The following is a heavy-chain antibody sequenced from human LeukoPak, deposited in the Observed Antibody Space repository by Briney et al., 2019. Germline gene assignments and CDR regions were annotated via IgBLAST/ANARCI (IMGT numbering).Heavy chain of an antibody. CDR1: GFTFDDYT. D-gene: IGHD6-13*01. Sequence: GGSLRLSCAASGFTFDDYTMHWVRQAPGKGLEWVSLISWDGGSTYYADSVKGRFTISRDNSKNSLYLQMNSLRTEDTALYYCVKDIGAAGHYFDYWGQGTLVTVSS. CDR2: ISWDGGST. CDR3: VKDIGAAGHYFDY. V-gene: IGHV3-43*01. J-gene: IGHJ4*02.